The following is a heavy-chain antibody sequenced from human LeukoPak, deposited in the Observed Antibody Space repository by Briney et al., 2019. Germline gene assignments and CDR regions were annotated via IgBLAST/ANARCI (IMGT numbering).Heavy chain of an antibody. CDR3: ARPSSYSSSWPDAFDI. CDR2: INPNSGGT. CDR1: GYTFTGYY. Sequence: ASVKVSCKASGYTFTGYYMHWVRQAPGQGLEWMGWINPNSGGTNYAQKFQGRVTMTRDTSISTAYLQWSSLKASDTAMYYCARPSSYSSSWPDAFDIWGQGTMVTVSS. J-gene: IGHJ3*02. D-gene: IGHD6-13*01. V-gene: IGHV1-2*02.